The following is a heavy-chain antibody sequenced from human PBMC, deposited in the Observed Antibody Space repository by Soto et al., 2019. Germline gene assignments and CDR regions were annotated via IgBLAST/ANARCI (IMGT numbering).Heavy chain of an antibody. J-gene: IGHJ5*02. Sequence: PSETLSLTCTVSGNSISVHSYYWTWIRQPPGKGLEWIGSSYYSGTTYFNPSLKSRASISVDTSKNEFSLSLSSVTAADTAVYYCTRRYNRNDNYYDPWGPGVLVTVSS. D-gene: IGHD3-9*01. CDR3: TRRYNRNDNYYDP. CDR2: SYYSGTT. V-gene: IGHV4-39*01. CDR1: GNSISVHSYY.